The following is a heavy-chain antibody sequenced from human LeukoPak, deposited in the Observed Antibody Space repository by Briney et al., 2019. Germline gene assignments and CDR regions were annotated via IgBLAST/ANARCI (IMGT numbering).Heavy chain of an antibody. CDR2: INHSGST. Sequence: PSETLSLTCTVSGGSISSSSYYWSWIRQPPGKGLEWIGEINHSGSTNYNPSLKSRATISVDTSKNQFSLKLSSVTATDTALYYCARSRDGYHPLDYWGQGTLVTVSS. V-gene: IGHV4-39*07. D-gene: IGHD5-24*01. CDR3: ARSRDGYHPLDY. J-gene: IGHJ4*02. CDR1: GGSISSSSYY.